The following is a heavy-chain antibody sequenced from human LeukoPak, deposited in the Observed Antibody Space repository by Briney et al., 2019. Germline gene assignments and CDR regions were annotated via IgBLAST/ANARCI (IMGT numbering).Heavy chain of an antibody. Sequence: ASLKVSSTPSVNRFTTYGITRVRQAPGQGREWRRWINVNTKYAQEFQGRVTMATDTSTRTAYMELRSLRSDDTAVYYWASAARCNTESGDSWFGPWGQGTLVTVSS. D-gene: IGHD2/OR15-2a*01. V-gene: IGHV1-18*01. CDR3: ASAARCNTESGDSWFGP. CDR1: VNRFTTYG. J-gene: IGHJ5*02. CDR2: INVNT.